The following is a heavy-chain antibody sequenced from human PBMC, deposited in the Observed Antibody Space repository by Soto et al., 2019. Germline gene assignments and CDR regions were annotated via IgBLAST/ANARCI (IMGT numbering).Heavy chain of an antibody. D-gene: IGHD1-26*01. CDR2: INHSGST. CDR3: ARLSGGHYSGSYKGGYYYYGMDV. J-gene: IGHJ6*02. V-gene: IGHV4-39*07. CDR1: GGSISSSSYY. Sequence: PSETLSLTCTVSGGSISSSSYYWSWIRQPPGKGLEWIGEINHSGSTNYNPSLKSRVTISVDTSKNQFSLKLSSVTGADTAVYYCARLSGGHYSGSYKGGYYYYGMDVWGQGTTVTVSS.